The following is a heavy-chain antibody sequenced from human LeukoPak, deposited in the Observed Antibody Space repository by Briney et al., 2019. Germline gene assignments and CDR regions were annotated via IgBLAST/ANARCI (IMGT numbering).Heavy chain of an antibody. CDR2: IKSKTDGGTT. CDR3: TTDSLVDESFDY. V-gene: IGHV3-15*07. CDR1: GFTFSNAW. D-gene: IGHD2-8*02. Sequence: GGSLRLSCAASGFTFSNAWMNWVRQAPGKGLEWVGRIKSKTDGGTTDYAAPVRGRFTISRDDSKNTLYLQMNSLKTEDTAVYYCTTDSLVDESFDYWGQGTLVTVSS. J-gene: IGHJ4*02.